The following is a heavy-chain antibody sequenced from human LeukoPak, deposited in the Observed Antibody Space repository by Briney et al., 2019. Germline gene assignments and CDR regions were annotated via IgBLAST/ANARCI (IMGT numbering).Heavy chain of an antibody. D-gene: IGHD6-19*01. J-gene: IGHJ4*02. V-gene: IGHV1-2*02. Sequence: EASVEVSCKASGYTFIAYYMHWVRQAPGQGLEWMGWVNPASGGTNYAQKFQGRVTMTRDTSIAIAYMELNELTSDDTAVYYCAGLKDPRPIDYWGQGTLVTVSS. CDR3: AGLKDPRPIDY. CDR1: GYTFIAYY. CDR2: VNPASGGT.